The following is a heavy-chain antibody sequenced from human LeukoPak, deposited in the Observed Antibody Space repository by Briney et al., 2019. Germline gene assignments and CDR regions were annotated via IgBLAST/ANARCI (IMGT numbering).Heavy chain of an antibody. J-gene: IGHJ4*02. V-gene: IGHV3-53*01. CDR2: IYSDNT. D-gene: IGHD6-19*01. Sequence: HAGGSLRLSCTVSGFTVSSNSMSWVRQAPGKGLEWVSFIYSDNTHYSDSVKGRFSITRDNAKNSLYLQMNSLRAEDTAVYYCARDGGSAWFLDYWGQGTLVTVSS. CDR1: GFTVSSNS. CDR3: ARDGGSAWFLDY.